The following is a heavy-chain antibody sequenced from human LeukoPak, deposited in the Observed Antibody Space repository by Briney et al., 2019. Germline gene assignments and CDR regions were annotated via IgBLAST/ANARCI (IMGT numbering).Heavy chain of an antibody. J-gene: IGHJ4*02. CDR3: ARGYGAAAVNPFDY. CDR1: GGSFSGYY. CDR2: INHSGST. V-gene: IGHV4-34*01. D-gene: IGHD6-13*01. Sequence: SETLSLTCAVYGGSFSGYYWSWIRQPLGKGLEWIGEINHSGSTNYNPSLKSRVTISVDTSKNQFSLKLSSVTAADTAVYYCARGYGAAAVNPFDYWGQGTLVTVSS.